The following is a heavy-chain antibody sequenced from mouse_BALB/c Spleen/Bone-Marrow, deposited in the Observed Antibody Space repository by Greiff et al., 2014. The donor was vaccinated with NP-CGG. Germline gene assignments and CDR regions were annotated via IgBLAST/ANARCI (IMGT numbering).Heavy chain of an antibody. J-gene: IGHJ3*01. D-gene: IGHD2-3*01. CDR1: GFSLTSYG. V-gene: IGHV2-6-2*01. CDR3: ARHDNDGYYLAY. Sequence: QVQLKESGPDLAAPSQSLSITCTVSGFSLTSYGVHWVRQPPGKGLEWLVVIWSDGSTTYNSALKSRLSISKDNSKSQVFLKMNSLQTDDTAMCYCARHDNDGYYLAYWGQGTLVTVSA. CDR2: IWSDGST.